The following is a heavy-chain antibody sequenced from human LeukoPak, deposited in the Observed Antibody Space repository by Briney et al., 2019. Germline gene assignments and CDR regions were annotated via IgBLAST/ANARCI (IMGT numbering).Heavy chain of an antibody. V-gene: IGHV3-7*01. J-gene: IGHJ4*02. Sequence: PGWALTHSCPATGFTHSHYRMPWLRQAPGKGLEWVAIINRDGTKKYSVDAMKGRFTISRDNAENSLYLKINSLRAENTAVYYCTRDTGCPGGTCYSFYDYWGQGTLVTVSS. CDR3: TRDTGCPGGTCYSFYDY. CDR2: INRDGTKK. D-gene: IGHD2-15*01. CDR1: GFTHSHYR.